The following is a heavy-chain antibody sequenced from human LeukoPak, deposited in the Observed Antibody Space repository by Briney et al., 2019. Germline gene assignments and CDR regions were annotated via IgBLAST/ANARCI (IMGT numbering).Heavy chain of an antibody. V-gene: IGHV4-59*01. CDR3: ARYSSSWYALHFDY. CDR2: IYYSGST. Sequence: SETLSFTCTVSGGSISSYYWSWIRQPPGKGLEWIGYIYYSGSTNYNPSLKSRVTISVDTSKNQFSLKLSSVTAADTAVYYCARYSSSWYALHFDYWGRGTLVTVSS. CDR1: GGSISSYY. J-gene: IGHJ4*02. D-gene: IGHD6-13*01.